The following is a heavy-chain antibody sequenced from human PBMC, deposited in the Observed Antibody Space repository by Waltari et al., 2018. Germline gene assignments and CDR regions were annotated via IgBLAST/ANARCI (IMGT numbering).Heavy chain of an antibody. CDR2: IDPEDGET. V-gene: IGHV1-69-2*01. Sequence: EVQLVQSGAEVKKPGATVKISCKASGYTFIDYFMHWVQQAPGKGLEWVGRIDPEDGETVYAEKYLGRVTITADTSTDTSYLELSSLRSDDTAVYYCAPLPGGSGQTFDYWGQGTLLTVSS. CDR1: GYTFIDYF. J-gene: IGHJ4*02. D-gene: IGHD3-10*01. CDR3: APLPGGSGQTFDY.